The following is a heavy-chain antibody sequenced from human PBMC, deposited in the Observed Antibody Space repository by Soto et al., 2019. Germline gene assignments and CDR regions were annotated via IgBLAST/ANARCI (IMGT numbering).Heavy chain of an antibody. CDR3: ARVVNRVPNWFDP. CDR1: GYTFTSYY. J-gene: IGHJ5*02. D-gene: IGHD2-8*01. CDR2: IHPSGGST. Sequence: ASVKVSCKASGYTFTSYYIHWVRQAPGQGLEWMGIIHPSGGSTSYAQKFQGRVTMTRDTSTSTVYMELSSLRSEDTAVYYCARVVNRVPNWFDPWGQGTLVTVSS. V-gene: IGHV1-46*01.